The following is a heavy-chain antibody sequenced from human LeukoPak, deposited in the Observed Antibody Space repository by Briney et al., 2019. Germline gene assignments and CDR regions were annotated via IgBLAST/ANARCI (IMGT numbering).Heavy chain of an antibody. V-gene: IGHV3-21*04. CDR2: ISSTGTYM. CDR1: GFAFGDFS. CDR3: AKDRGYSGSYCSFDY. J-gene: IGHJ4*02. Sequence: PGGSLRLSCAASGFAFGDFSINWVRQAPGKGLEWVSAISSTGTYMYYADSVRGRFTISRDSAKNTLYLQMTGLTAEDTAVYYCAKDRGYSGSYCSFDYWGQGTLVTVSS. D-gene: IGHD1-26*01.